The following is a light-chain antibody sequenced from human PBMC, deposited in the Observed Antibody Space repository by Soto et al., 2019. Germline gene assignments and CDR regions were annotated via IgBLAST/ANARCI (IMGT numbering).Light chain of an antibody. J-gene: IGLJ2*01. CDR1: SFNIGDNY. Sequence: QSVLTQPPSVSAATGQKVTISCSGGSFNIGDNYVSWYQQLPGTAPKLLIYDNNKRPSGIPDRFSGSKSGTSATLDISGLQTGDEADYYCGSWDTSLSGIIFGGGTKLTVL. CDR3: GSWDTSLSGII. CDR2: DNN. V-gene: IGLV1-51*01.